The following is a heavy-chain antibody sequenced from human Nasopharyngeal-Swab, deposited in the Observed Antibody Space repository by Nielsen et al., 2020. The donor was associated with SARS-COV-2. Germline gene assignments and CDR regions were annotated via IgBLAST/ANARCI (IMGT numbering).Heavy chain of an antibody. CDR2: IKQDGSKK. J-gene: IGHJ4*02. Sequence: GGSLRLSCVASGFSFSIYVMAWVRQAPGKGLEWVANIKQDGSKKNYVDSVKGRFTISRDDAMNSLYLQMNSLRAEDTAVYYCATHNDYRFENWGQGTLVSVSS. CDR3: ATHNDYRFEN. D-gene: IGHD4-11*01. V-gene: IGHV3-7*05. CDR1: GFSFSIYV.